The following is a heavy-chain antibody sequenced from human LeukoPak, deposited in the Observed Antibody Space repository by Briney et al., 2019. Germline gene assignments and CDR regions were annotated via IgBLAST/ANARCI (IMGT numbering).Heavy chain of an antibody. D-gene: IGHD6-19*01. J-gene: IGHJ4*02. CDR2: IYYNGSP. V-gene: IGHV4-59*08. Sequence: PSDTLSLTCTVSGGSISFQYWSWVRQSPGKGLEWIALIYYNGSPNYNPSLKSRVTISVDTSKNQLSLNLRSVTAADTATYYCARHGRISGLSDYFDYWGQGTPVVVSS. CDR1: GGSISFQY. CDR3: ARHGRISGLSDYFDY.